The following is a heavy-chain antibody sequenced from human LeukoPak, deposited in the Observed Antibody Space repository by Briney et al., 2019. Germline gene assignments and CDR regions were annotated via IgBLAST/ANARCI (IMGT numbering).Heavy chain of an antibody. D-gene: IGHD2-15*01. CDR1: GYTFTSYG. CDR2: ISAYNGNT. V-gene: IGHV1-18*01. CDR3: ARVVVVAANYYFDY. Sequence: ASVKVSCKASGYTFTSYGISWLRQAPGQGLEWMGWISAYNGNTNYAQKLQGRVTMTTDTSTSTAYMELSSLRSEDTAVYYCARVVVVAANYYFDYWGQGTLVTVSS. J-gene: IGHJ4*02.